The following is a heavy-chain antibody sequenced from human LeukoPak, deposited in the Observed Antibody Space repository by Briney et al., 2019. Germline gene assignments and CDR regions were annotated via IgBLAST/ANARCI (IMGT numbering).Heavy chain of an antibody. Sequence: PGRSLRLSCAASGFTFDDYGMSWVRQAPGKGLEWVSGINWNDGSIGYADSVKGRFTISRDNAKNSLYLQMNSLRAEDTAVYYCARDLVQLWPWRDYWGQGTLVTVSS. CDR2: INWNDGSI. J-gene: IGHJ4*02. V-gene: IGHV3-20*04. CDR3: ARDLVQLWPWRDY. CDR1: GFTFDDYG. D-gene: IGHD5-18*01.